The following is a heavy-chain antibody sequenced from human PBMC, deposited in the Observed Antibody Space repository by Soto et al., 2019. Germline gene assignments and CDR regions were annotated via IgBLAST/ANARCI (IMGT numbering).Heavy chain of an antibody. V-gene: IGHV4-4*02. D-gene: IGHD3-9*01. CDR1: NASISSSNW. J-gene: IGHJ3*02. CDR2: IYHTGRT. Sequence: QVQLQESGPRLVKPSGTLSLTCVITNASISSSNWWSWVRQPPGKGLEWIGEIYHTGRTNYNPSPKNRVATSIDKSNNRFSLRLTSLTAADTAVYYCVRDEAHYDILTGSSLGRAFDIWGQGTMVTVSS. CDR3: VRDEAHYDILTGSSLGRAFDI.